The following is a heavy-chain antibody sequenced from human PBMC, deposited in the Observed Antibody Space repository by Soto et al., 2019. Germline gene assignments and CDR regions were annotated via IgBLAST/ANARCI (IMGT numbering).Heavy chain of an antibody. D-gene: IGHD5-12*01. J-gene: IGHJ4*02. CDR2: ISAYNGNT. Sequence: GASVKVSCKASGYTFTSYGISWVRQAPGQRLEWMGWISAYNGNTNYAQKLQGRVTMTTDTSTSTAYMELSSLRSEDTAVYYCATDNPHPRIEATIGNYWGQATLVTVSS. V-gene: IGHV1-18*04. CDR1: GYTFTSYG. CDR3: ATDNPHPRIEATIGNY.